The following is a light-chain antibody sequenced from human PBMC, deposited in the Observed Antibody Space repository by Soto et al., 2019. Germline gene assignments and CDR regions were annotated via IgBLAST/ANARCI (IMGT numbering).Light chain of an antibody. CDR3: QQYGSSV. V-gene: IGKV3-20*01. J-gene: IGKJ1*01. CDR1: QSVSSSY. CDR2: ASS. Sequence: EIVLTQSPGTLSLSPGERATLSCRASQSVSSSYLAWYQQTPGQAPRLLIYASSSSATGIPDRVSGSGSGTDFTLTIIRLEPEDFAVYYRQQYGSSVFGQGTKVEIK.